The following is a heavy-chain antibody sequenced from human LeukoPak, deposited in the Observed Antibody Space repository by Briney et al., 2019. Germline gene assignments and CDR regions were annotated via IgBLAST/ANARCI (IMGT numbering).Heavy chain of an antibody. V-gene: IGHV1-8*01. Sequence: ASVKVSCKASGYTFTSYDINWVRQATGQGLEWMGWMNPNSGNTGYAQKFQGRVTMTRNTSISTAYMELSSLRSEDTAVYYCARGVYYGSGSYYKSNWFDPWGQGTLVTVSS. J-gene: IGHJ5*02. CDR3: ARGVYYGSGSYYKSNWFDP. CDR2: MNPNSGNT. CDR1: GYTFTSYD. D-gene: IGHD3-10*01.